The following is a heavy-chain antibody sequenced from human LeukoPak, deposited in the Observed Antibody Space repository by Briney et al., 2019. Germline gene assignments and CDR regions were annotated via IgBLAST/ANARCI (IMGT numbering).Heavy chain of an antibody. D-gene: IGHD4-17*01. Sequence: PGGSLRLSCAASGFTFETYWMSWVRQSPGKGLEWVANIKQDGSEKYYVDSVKGRFTISRDNAKNSLYLQMNSLRAEDTAVYYCAREPYDYGDYGPFWGQGTLVTVSS. CDR1: GFTFETYW. CDR3: AREPYDYGDYGPF. CDR2: IKQDGSEK. V-gene: IGHV3-7*01. J-gene: IGHJ4*02.